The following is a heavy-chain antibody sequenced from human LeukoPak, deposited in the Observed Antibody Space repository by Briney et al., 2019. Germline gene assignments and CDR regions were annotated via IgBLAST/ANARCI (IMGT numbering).Heavy chain of an antibody. D-gene: IGHD5-18*01. V-gene: IGHV3-30-3*01. Sequence: GGSLRLSCAASGFTFSTYPMHWVRQAPPRGLEWVAGISYVDGTNKYYADSAKGRFTISRDNSKNTLYLQMNSLRAEDTAVYYCARLNLGYGYFLEATKHDYWGQGTLVTVSS. J-gene: IGHJ4*02. CDR1: GFTFSTYP. CDR3: ARLNLGYGYFLEATKHDY. CDR2: ISYVDGTNK.